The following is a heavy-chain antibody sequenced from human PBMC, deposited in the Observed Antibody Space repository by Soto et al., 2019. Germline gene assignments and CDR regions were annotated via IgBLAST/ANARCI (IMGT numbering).Heavy chain of an antibody. CDR3: ARDRLLYYDILTGYYMPHNRVGAFDI. Sequence: SETLSLTCTVSGGSISSGGYYWSWIRQHPXKGLEWIGYIYYSGSTYYNPSLKSRVTISVDTSKNQFSLKLSSVTAADTAVYYCARDRLLYYDILTGYYMPHNRVGAFDIWGQGTMVTVSS. CDR2: IYYSGST. D-gene: IGHD3-9*01. CDR1: GGSISSGGYY. J-gene: IGHJ3*02. V-gene: IGHV4-31*03.